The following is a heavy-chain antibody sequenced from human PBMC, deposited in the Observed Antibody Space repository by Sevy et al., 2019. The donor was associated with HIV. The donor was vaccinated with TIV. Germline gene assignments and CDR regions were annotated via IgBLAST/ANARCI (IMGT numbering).Heavy chain of an antibody. Sequence: GGSLRLSCAASGFTFSSYNMNWVRQAPGKGLEWVSSISGSSNYIYYADSMKGRFTISRDNAKNSLYLQMNSLRAEDTAVYYCARGPPDGSYDYFDYWGQRTLVTVSS. D-gene: IGHD1-26*01. J-gene: IGHJ4*02. V-gene: IGHV3-21*01. CDR3: ARGPPDGSYDYFDY. CDR1: GFTFSSYN. CDR2: ISGSSNYI.